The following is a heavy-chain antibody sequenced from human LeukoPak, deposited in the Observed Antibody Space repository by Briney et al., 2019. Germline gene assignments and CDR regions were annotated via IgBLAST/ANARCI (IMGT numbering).Heavy chain of an antibody. CDR2: INPSGGST. D-gene: IGHD3-10*01. Sequence: GASVKVSCKAVGHTRSSYYMQWVRQAPGQGLEWMGIINPSGGSTSYAQKFQGRVTMTRDTSTRTVYMELRSLRSEDTAVYYCARGWLGEDMDVWGKGTTVTISS. J-gene: IGHJ6*03. CDR3: ARGWLGEDMDV. V-gene: IGHV1-46*01. CDR1: GHTRSSYY.